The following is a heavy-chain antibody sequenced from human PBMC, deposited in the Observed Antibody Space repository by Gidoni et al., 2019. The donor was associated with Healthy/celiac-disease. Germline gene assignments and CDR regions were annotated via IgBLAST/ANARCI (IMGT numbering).Heavy chain of an antibody. V-gene: IGHV1-46*01. CDR2: INPSGGST. J-gene: IGHJ3*02. CDR1: GYTFTSYY. D-gene: IGHD6-25*01. Sequence: QVQLVQSGAEVKKPGASVKVYCKASGYTFTSYYMHWVRQAPGQGLEWMGIINPSGGSTSYVQKFQGRVTMTRDTSTSTVYMELSSLRSEDTAVYYCAKGTQRNAFDIWGQGTMVTVSS. CDR3: AKGTQRNAFDI.